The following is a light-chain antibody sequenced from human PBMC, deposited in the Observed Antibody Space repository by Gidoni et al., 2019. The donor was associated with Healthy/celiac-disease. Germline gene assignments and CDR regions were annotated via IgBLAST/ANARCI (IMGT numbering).Light chain of an antibody. CDR3: QTWGTGIHV. CDR1: SGHSSYA. CDR2: LNSDVSH. Sequence: QLVLTQSPSASASLGASVKLTCTLRSGHSSYAIACHQQPPEKGPRYLMKLNSDVSHSTGDGIPDRFSGSSSGAERYLTSSSLQSEDEADYYCQTWGTGIHVFGGGTKLTVL. J-gene: IGLJ3*02. V-gene: IGLV4-69*01.